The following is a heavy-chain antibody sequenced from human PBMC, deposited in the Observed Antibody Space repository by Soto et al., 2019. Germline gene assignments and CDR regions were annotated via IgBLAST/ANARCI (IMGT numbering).Heavy chain of an antibody. CDR1: GGTFSSYA. Sequence: SVKVSCKASGGTFSSYAISWVRQAPGQGLEWMGGIIPIFGTANYAQKFQGRVTITADESTSTAYMELSSLRSEDTAVYYCATKYYYDSSGYSYDAFDIWGQGTMVTVSS. CDR3: ATKYYYDSSGYSYDAFDI. D-gene: IGHD3-22*01. J-gene: IGHJ3*02. CDR2: IIPIFGTA. V-gene: IGHV1-69*13.